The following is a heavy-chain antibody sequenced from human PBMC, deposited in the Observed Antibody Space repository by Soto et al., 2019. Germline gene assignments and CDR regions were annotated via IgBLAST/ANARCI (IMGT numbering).Heavy chain of an antibody. CDR2: IWYDGSNK. V-gene: IGHV3-33*01. J-gene: IGHJ6*02. Sequence: QVQLVESGGGVVQPGRSLRLSCAASGFTFSSYGMHWVRQAPGKGLEWVAVIWYDGSNKYYADSVKGRFTISRDNSKNTLYLEMNSLRAEDTAVSYCARELRLRYGMDVWGQGTTVTVSS. CDR1: GFTFSSYG. D-gene: IGHD3-3*01. CDR3: ARELRLRYGMDV.